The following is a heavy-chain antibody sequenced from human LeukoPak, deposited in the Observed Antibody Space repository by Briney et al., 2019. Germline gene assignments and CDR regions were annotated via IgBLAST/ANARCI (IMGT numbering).Heavy chain of an antibody. J-gene: IGHJ3*02. CDR3: VKDLSPKWELPRDAFDI. CDR2: ISGSGGST. CDR1: GFTFSSYA. V-gene: IGHV3-23*01. Sequence: GRSLRLSCAASGFTFSSYAVSWVRQAPGKGLEWVSAISGSGGSTYYADSVKGRFTISRDNSKNTLYLQMNSLRAEDTAVYYCVKDLSPKWELPRDAFDIWGQGTMVTVSS. D-gene: IGHD1-26*01.